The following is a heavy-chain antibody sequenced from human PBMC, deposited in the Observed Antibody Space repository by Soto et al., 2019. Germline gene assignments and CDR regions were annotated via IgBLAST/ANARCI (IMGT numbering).Heavy chain of an antibody. Sequence: QVQLVQSGAEVKKPGATVKVSCKASGYSLTSYYMHWVRQAPGQGLEWMGITNPSDGSTRFAQKFQGRVTMTSDTSTSTVYMELSSLRSEDTAVYYCARSYVTSRPIDYWGQGTLVTVSS. CDR3: ARSYVTSRPIDY. CDR2: TNPSDGST. J-gene: IGHJ4*02. CDR1: GYSLTSYY. V-gene: IGHV1-46*01. D-gene: IGHD3-10*02.